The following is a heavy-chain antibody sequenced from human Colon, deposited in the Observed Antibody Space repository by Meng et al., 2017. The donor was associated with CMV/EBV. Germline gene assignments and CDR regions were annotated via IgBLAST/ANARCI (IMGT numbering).Heavy chain of an antibody. Sequence: GESLKISCTASGFTFGDYAMSWVRQAPGKGLEWVSVIYPGGSTYYADSVKGRFTMSRDDSKNTLHLQMNSLRLEDTAVYYCARDMYYFESSGSYWGQGTLVTVSS. CDR2: IYPGGST. CDR1: GFTFGDYA. CDR3: ARDMYYFESSGSY. J-gene: IGHJ4*02. V-gene: IGHV3-66*02. D-gene: IGHD3-22*01.